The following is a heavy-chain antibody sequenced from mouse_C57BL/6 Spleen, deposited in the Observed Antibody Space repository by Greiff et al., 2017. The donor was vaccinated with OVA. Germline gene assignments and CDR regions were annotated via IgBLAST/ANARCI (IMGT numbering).Heavy chain of an antibody. CDR1: GFSLTSYA. V-gene: IGHV2-9-1*01. CDR2: IWTGGGT. CDR3: ARNNYGSSPYAMDY. D-gene: IGHD1-1*01. Sequence: VQLQESGPGLVAPSQSLSITCTVSGFSLTSYAISWVRQPPGKGLEWLGVIWTGGGTNYNSALKSRLSISKDNSKSQVFLKMNSLQTDDTARYYCARNNYGSSPYAMDYWGQGTSVTVSS. J-gene: IGHJ4*01.